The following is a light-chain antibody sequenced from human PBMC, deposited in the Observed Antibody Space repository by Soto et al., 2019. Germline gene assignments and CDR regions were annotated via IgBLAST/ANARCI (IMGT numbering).Light chain of an antibody. CDR2: AAS. J-gene: IGKJ2*01. Sequence: DIQMTQSPSSLSASVGDRVTITCRASQSISSYLNWYQQKPGKAPKLLIYAASSLQSGVPSRFSGSGSGTDFTLTIISLQPEDLATYYCQQSYGTPYTFGQGTKLEIK. V-gene: IGKV1-39*01. CDR3: QQSYGTPYT. CDR1: QSISSY.